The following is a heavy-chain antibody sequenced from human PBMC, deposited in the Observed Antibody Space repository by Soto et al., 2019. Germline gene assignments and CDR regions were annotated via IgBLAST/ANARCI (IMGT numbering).Heavy chain of an antibody. J-gene: IGHJ6*02. V-gene: IGHV1-58*01. CDR3: AAVGVVPAATNPTNYYYGMDV. D-gene: IGHD2-2*01. Sequence: QMQRVQSGPEEKKPGTSVKVSCKASGFTFTSSAVQWVRQARGQRLEWIGWIVVGSGNTNYAQKVQERVTITRDMSTSTAYMELSCLRSEDTAVYYCAAVGVVPAATNPTNYYYGMDVWGQGTTVTVSS. CDR2: IVVGSGNT. CDR1: GFTFTSSA.